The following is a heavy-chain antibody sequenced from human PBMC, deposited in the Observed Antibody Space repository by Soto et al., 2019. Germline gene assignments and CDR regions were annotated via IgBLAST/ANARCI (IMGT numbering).Heavy chain of an antibody. J-gene: IGHJ4*02. Sequence: PGGSLRLSCAASGFTFSSYAMHWVRQAPGKGLEWVAVISYDGSNKYYADSVKGRFTISRDNSKNTLYLQMNSLRAEDTAVYYCARDLAAPFTYFDYWGQGTLVTVSS. V-gene: IGHV3-30-3*01. CDR3: ARDLAAPFTYFDY. D-gene: IGHD6-13*01. CDR1: GFTFSSYA. CDR2: ISYDGSNK.